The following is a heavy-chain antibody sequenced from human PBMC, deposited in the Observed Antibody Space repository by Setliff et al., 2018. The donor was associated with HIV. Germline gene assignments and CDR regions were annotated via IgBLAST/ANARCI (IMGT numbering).Heavy chain of an antibody. CDR3: ARDSGYSFGFNYFDY. D-gene: IGHD5-18*01. Sequence: PSETLSLTCTVSGDSISSYYWSWIRQPPGKGLEWIGYIYYSGSTNYNPSLKSRVTISLDMSKNQFSLRLSSVTAADTAVYYCARDSGYSFGFNYFDYWGQGTLVTAPQ. CDR2: IYYSGST. V-gene: IGHV4-59*01. CDR1: GDSISSYY. J-gene: IGHJ4*02.